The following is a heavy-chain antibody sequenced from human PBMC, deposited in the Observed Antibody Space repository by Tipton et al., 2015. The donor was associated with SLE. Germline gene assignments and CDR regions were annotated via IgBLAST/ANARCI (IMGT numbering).Heavy chain of an antibody. V-gene: IGHV3-66*01. J-gene: IGHJ4*02. CDR2: IYSGGNT. D-gene: IGHD5-18*01. CDR3: ARDHPHGYTYGLDY. Sequence: QLVQSGGGLVQPGGSLRLSCAASGFTVSSNYMSWVRQAPGKGLEWVSVIYSGGNTYYADSVKGRFTISRDNSKNTLYLQMNSLRAEDTAVYYCARDHPHGYTYGLDYWGQGTLVTVSS. CDR1: GFTVSSNY.